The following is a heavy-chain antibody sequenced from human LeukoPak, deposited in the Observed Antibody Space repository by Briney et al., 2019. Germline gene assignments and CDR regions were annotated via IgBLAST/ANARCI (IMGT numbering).Heavy chain of an antibody. V-gene: IGHV4-59*01. CDR2: IYYSGST. Sequence: SETLSLTCTVSGGSISSYYWSWIRQPPGRGLEWIGYIYYSGSTNYNPSLKSRVTISVDTTKNQFSLKLSAVTAADTAVYYCAAYYDSSGCFDCWGQGTMVTVSS. CDR3: AAYYDSSGCFDC. CDR1: GGSISSYY. D-gene: IGHD3-22*01. J-gene: IGHJ4*02.